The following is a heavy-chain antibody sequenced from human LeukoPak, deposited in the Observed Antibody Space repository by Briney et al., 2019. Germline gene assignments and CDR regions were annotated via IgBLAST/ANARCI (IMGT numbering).Heavy chain of an antibody. CDR1: GGTFSSYA. CDR2: ISAYNGNT. D-gene: IGHD3-3*01. CDR3: AREGSAGGGDFWSGYYSKY. Sequence: ASVKVSCKASGGTFSSYATSWVRQAPGQGLEWMGWISAYNGNTNYAQKLQGRVTMTTDTSTSTAYMELRSLRSDDTAVYYCAREGSAGGGDFWSGYYSKYWGQGTLVTVSS. V-gene: IGHV1-18*01. J-gene: IGHJ4*02.